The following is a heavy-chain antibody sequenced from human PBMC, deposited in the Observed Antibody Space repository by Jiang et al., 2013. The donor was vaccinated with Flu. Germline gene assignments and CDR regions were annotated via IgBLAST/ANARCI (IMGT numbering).Heavy chain of an antibody. CDR1: GYY. CDR3: ARGRIRPYGDYVVYYYGMDV. Sequence: GYYWSWIRQPPGRGWSGLGKSIIVEAPTXTRPSKSRVTISVDTSKNQFSLKLSSVTAADTAVYYCARGRIRPYGDYVVYYYGMDVWGQGTTVTVSS. J-gene: IGHJ6*02. D-gene: IGHD4-17*01. CDR2: SIIVEAP. V-gene: IGHV4-34*01.